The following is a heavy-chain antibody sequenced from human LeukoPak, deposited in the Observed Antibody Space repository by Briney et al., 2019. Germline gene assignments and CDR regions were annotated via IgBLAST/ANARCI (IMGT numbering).Heavy chain of an antibody. J-gene: IGHJ5*02. D-gene: IGHD6-19*01. CDR1: GYTFTGYY. Sequence: ASVKVPCKASGYTFTGYYMHWVRQAPGQGLEWMGWINPNSGGTNYAQKFQGRVTMTRDTSISTAYMELSRLRSDDTAVYYCARDRIAVAEMGFDPWGQGTLVTVSS. CDR2: INPNSGGT. V-gene: IGHV1-2*02. CDR3: ARDRIAVAEMGFDP.